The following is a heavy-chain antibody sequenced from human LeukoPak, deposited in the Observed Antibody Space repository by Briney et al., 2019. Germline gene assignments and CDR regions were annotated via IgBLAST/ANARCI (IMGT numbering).Heavy chain of an antibody. D-gene: IGHD4-11*01. J-gene: IGHJ1*01. V-gene: IGHV1-18*01. CDR2: ISAYNGNT. Sequence: ASVKVCCKASGYTFTNYGFSWVRQAPGQGLEWMGWISAYNGNTKYAQKLQGRVTMTTDTSTSTAYMELRSLRSDDTAVYYCARVSVTTWAEYFHHWGQGTLVTVSS. CDR3: ARVSVTTWAEYFHH. CDR1: GYTFTNYG.